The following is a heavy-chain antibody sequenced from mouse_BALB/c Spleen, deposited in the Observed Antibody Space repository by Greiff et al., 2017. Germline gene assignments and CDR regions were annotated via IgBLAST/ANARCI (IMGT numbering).Heavy chain of an antibody. CDR3: ARGGGRYAMDY. J-gene: IGHJ4*01. V-gene: IGHV5-9-4*01. CDR1: GFTFSSYA. Sequence: DVKLVESGGGLVKPGGSLKLSCAASGFTFSSYAMSWVRQSPEKRLEWVAEISSGGSYTYYPDTVTGRFTISRDNAKNTLYLEMSSLRSEDTAMYYCARGGGRYAMDYWGQGTSVTVSS. D-gene: IGHD1-1*02. CDR2: ISSGGSYT.